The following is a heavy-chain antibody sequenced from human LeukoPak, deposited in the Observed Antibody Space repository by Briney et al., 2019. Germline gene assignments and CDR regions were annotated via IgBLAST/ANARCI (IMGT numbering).Heavy chain of an antibody. CDR3: ARGLSAVAGKGY. D-gene: IGHD6-19*01. Sequence: SETLSLTCAVYGGSFSGYYWSWIRQPPGKGLEWIGEINHSVSTNYNPSLKSRVTISVDTSKNQFSLKLSSVTAADTAVYYCARGLSAVAGKGYWGQGTLVTVSS. J-gene: IGHJ4*02. V-gene: IGHV4-34*01. CDR2: INHSVST. CDR1: GGSFSGYY.